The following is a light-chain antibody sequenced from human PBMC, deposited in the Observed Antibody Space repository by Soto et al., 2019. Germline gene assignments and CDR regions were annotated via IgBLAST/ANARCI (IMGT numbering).Light chain of an antibody. CDR1: SSNIGSNY. Sequence: QPVLTQPPSASGTPGQRVTISCSGSSSNIGSNYVYWYQQLPGTAPKLLIYRNNQRPSGVPDRFSGSKSGTSASRAISGLRSEDEADYYCAAWDDSLSGQVFGTGTKVTVL. J-gene: IGLJ1*01. CDR2: RNN. CDR3: AAWDDSLSGQV. V-gene: IGLV1-47*01.